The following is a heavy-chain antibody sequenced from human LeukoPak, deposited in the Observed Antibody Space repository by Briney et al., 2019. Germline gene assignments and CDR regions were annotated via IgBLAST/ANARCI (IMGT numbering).Heavy chain of an antibody. CDR2: IIPIFGTA. V-gene: IGHV1-69*13. D-gene: IGHD6-19*01. CDR1: GGTFSSYA. J-gene: IGHJ3*02. Sequence: ASVKVSCKASGGTFSSYAISWVRHAPGQGLEWMGGIIPIFGTANYAQKFQGRVTITADESTSTAYMELSSLRSEDTAVYYCARRHIAVAGTSAFDIWGQGTMVTVSS. CDR3: ARRHIAVAGTSAFDI.